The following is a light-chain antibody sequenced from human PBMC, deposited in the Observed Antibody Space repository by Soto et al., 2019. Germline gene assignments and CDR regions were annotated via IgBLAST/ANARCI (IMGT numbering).Light chain of an antibody. V-gene: IGLV2-14*01. J-gene: IGLJ2*01. CDR3: TSYTSDNTLV. CDR2: EVT. CDR1: SSDVGGYNF. Sequence: QSALTQPASVSGSPGQSITISCTGTSSDVGGYNFVSWYQHYPGKAPKLMIYEVTDRPSGVSNRFSVSKSGNTASLTISGLQAEDEADYYCTSYTSDNTLVFGGGTKVTVL.